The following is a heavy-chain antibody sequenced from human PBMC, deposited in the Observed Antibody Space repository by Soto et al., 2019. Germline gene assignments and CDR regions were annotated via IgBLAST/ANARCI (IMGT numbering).Heavy chain of an antibody. CDR1: GLIFSDYH. CDR2: IRRKANSYTT. D-gene: IGHD6-19*01. V-gene: IGHV3-72*01. CDR3: AMLGGWSGGSCGMDV. J-gene: IGHJ6*02. Sequence: EVQLVESGGGLVQPGGSLRLSCAASGLIFSDYHMDWVRQAPGKGLEWVGRIRRKANSYTTEYAASVKGRFTISREDSKNSLYLQMNSLKSEDTAVYYCAMLGGWSGGSCGMDVWGQGTTVTVSS.